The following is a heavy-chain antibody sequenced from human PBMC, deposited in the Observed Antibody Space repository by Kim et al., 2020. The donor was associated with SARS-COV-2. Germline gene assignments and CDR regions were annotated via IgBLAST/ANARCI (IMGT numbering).Heavy chain of an antibody. V-gene: IGHV3-48*02. CDR3: ARVCTIFGVVQYYFDY. CDR2: ISSSSSTI. Sequence: GGSLRLSCAASGFTFSSYSMNWVRQAPGKGLEWVSYISSSSSTIYYADSVKGRFTISRDNAKNSLYLQMNSLRDEDTAVYYCARVCTIFGVVQYYFDYWGQGTLVTVSS. J-gene: IGHJ4*02. CDR1: GFTFSSYS. D-gene: IGHD3-3*01.